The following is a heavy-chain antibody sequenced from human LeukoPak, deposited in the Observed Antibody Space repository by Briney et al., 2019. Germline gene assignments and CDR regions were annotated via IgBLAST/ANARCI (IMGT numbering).Heavy chain of an antibody. D-gene: IGHD3-10*01. Sequence: ETLSLTCTVSGGSISRTGYYWGWIRQPPGKGLEWVSSISSSSDYIYHADSVKGRFTISRDNAKNTLYLQMNSLRAEDTAVYYCARESLYGSGSYYQNWFDPWGQGTLVTVSS. CDR1: GGSISRTGYY. CDR2: ISSSSDYI. CDR3: ARESLYGSGSYYQNWFDP. J-gene: IGHJ5*02. V-gene: IGHV3-21*01.